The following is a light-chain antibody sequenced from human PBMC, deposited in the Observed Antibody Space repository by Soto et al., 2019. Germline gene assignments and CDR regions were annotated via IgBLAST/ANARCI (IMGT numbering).Light chain of an antibody. V-gene: IGKV3-15*01. CDR1: QSINSE. CDR3: HQGHNWPLT. J-gene: IGKJ2*01. Sequence: EIVMTQSPATLSLSPGERAALSCRASQSINSELAWYQQKPGQPPRLLTYGASTRATGVPARFTGSESGSEFPLTISGLQSEDFAVYYCHQGHNWPLTFGEGTRLEI. CDR2: GAS.